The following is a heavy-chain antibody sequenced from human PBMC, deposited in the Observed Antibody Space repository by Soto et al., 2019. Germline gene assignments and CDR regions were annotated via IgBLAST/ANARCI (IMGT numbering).Heavy chain of an antibody. CDR2: RNPSGGLT. Sequence: QVQLVQSGAEMKKPGASLKVSCKASGYLFTIYYMHWVRQAPGQGLEWMGVRNPSGGLTHYAQKFPGRLSFAGDTSTSTVYMELSGLRSADTAIYYCARGGDDSRLEQALDVWGQGTRVIVSS. J-gene: IGHJ6*02. D-gene: IGHD3-16*01. CDR1: GYLFTIYY. CDR3: ARGGDDSRLEQALDV. V-gene: IGHV1-46*01.